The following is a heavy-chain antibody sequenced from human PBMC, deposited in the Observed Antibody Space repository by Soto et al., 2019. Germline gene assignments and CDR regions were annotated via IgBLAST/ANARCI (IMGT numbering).Heavy chain of an antibody. CDR3: ARDYDILTGYYEGGAFDI. CDR1: GYTFTGYY. V-gene: IGHV1-2*04. D-gene: IGHD3-9*01. CDR2: INPNSGGT. Sequence: QVQLVQSGAEVKKPGASVKVSCKASGYTFTGYYMHWVRQAPGQGLEWMGWINPNSGGTNYAQKLQGWVTMTRDTSISTAYMELSRLRSDDTAVYYCARDYDILTGYYEGGAFDIWGQGTMVTVSS. J-gene: IGHJ3*02.